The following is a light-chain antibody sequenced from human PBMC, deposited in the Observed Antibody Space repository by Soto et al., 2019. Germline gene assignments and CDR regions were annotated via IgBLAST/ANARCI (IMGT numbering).Light chain of an antibody. CDR1: SSNIGSNT. V-gene: IGLV1-44*01. Sequence: QSVLTQPPSASGTPGQRVTISCSGSSSNIGSNTVNWYQQLPGTAPKLLIYSNNQRPSGVPDRFTGSKSGTSASLAITGLQSEDEAAFFCASWDDSLNGWVFGGGTQLTVL. J-gene: IGLJ3*02. CDR2: SNN. CDR3: ASWDDSLNGWV.